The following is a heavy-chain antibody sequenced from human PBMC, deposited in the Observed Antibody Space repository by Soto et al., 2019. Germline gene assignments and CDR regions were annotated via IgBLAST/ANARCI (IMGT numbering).Heavy chain of an antibody. Sequence: GSLRLSCAASGFTFSSYAMSWVRQAPGKGLEWVSAISGSGGSTYYADSVKGRFTISRDNSKNTLYLQMNSLRAEDTAVYYCAKVGYCSGGSCRYYYYYGMDVWGQGTTVTVSS. D-gene: IGHD2-15*01. CDR3: AKVGYCSGGSCRYYYYYGMDV. CDR2: ISGSGGST. J-gene: IGHJ6*02. CDR1: GFTFSSYA. V-gene: IGHV3-23*01.